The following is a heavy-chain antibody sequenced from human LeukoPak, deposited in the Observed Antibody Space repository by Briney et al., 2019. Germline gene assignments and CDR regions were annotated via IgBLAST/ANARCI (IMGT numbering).Heavy chain of an antibody. Sequence: HGESLKISCKGSGYSFTRYWIGWVRQMPGKGLECMGIIYPGDSDTRYSPSFQGQATMSADKSISTAYLQWSSLKASDTAMYYCARLNDESFDYWGQGTLVTVSS. CDR3: ARLNDESFDY. J-gene: IGHJ4*02. CDR2: IYPGDSDT. V-gene: IGHV5-51*01. CDR1: GYSFTRYW.